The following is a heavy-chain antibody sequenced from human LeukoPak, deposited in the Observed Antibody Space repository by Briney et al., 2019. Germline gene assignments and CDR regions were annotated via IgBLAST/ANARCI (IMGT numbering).Heavy chain of an antibody. CDR1: GYTFTSYG. CDR3: ARGIYARAATGFQD. J-gene: IGHJ1*01. CDR2: INANSGAT. Sequence: ASVKVSCKASGYTFTSYGISWVRQAPGQGLEWMGWINANSGATNFAEKFQGRVTMTRDTSISTAYMELSRLRSDDTAVYYCARGIYARAATGFQDWGQGSLVTVSS. D-gene: IGHD2-15*01. V-gene: IGHV1-2*02.